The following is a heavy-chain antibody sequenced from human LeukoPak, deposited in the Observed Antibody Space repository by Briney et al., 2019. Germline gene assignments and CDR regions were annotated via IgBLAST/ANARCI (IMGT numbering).Heavy chain of an antibody. J-gene: IGHJ3*01. Sequence: PSETLFLTCVVYGGSFSGYQWSWIRQPPGKGLEWIGEITHSGRTKYNPSLKSRVSMSGDTSDKQFSLKLSSVTAADTAVYYCARGLEYYDSSGYHYLDAFDLWGQGTMVTVSS. CDR3: ARGLEYYDSSGYHYLDAFDL. D-gene: IGHD3-22*01. CDR1: GGSFSGYQ. CDR2: ITHSGRT. V-gene: IGHV4-34*01.